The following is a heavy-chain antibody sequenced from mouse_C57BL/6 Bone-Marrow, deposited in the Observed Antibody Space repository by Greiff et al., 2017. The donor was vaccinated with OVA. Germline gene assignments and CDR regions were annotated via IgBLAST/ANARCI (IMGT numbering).Heavy chain of an antibody. CDR2: IHPSDSDT. J-gene: IGHJ1*03. Sequence: QVQLQQPGAELVKPGASVKVSCKASGYTFTSYWMHWVKQRPGHGLEWIGKIHPSDSDTNYNQKFKGKATLTVDKSSSPAYMQLRSLTSEDSAVYVCAIAYLLLRGDWYCDVWGTGTTVTVSS. CDR1: GYTFTSYW. V-gene: IGHV1-74*01. D-gene: IGHD1-1*01. CDR3: AIAYLLLRGDWYCDV.